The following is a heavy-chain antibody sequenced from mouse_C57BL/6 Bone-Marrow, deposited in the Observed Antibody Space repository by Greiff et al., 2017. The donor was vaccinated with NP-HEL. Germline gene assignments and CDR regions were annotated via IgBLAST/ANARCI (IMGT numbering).Heavy chain of an antibody. CDR1: GFTFSSYA. CDR2: ISDGGSYT. V-gene: IGHV5-4*01. CDR3: ARVYDGYYWFAY. Sequence: EVQGVESGGGLVKPGGSLKLSCAASGFTFSSYAMSWVRQTPEKRLEWVATISDGGSYTYYPDNVKGRFTISRDNAKNNLYLQMSHLKSEDTAMYYCARVYDGYYWFAYWGQGTLVTVSA. D-gene: IGHD2-3*01. J-gene: IGHJ3*01.